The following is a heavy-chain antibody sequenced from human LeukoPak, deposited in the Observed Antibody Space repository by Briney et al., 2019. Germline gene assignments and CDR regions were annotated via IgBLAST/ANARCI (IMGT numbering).Heavy chain of an antibody. Sequence: GASVKVSCKASGYTFTGYFMHRVRQAPGQGLEWMGWINPNSGGTNYAQKFQGRVTMTRDTSINTGYMELSRLRSDDTAVYYCARGGIPVYYYYMDVWGKGTTVTISS. J-gene: IGHJ6*03. V-gene: IGHV1-2*02. D-gene: IGHD5-12*01. CDR3: ARGGIPVYYYYMDV. CDR1: GYTFTGYF. CDR2: INPNSGGT.